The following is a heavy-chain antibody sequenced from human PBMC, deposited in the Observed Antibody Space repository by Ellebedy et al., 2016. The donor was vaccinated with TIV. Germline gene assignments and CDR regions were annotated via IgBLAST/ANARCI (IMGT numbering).Heavy chain of an antibody. Sequence: PGGSLRLSCAAPAFTFSSYAMNWVRQAPGKGLEWVSAIGGSGGSSNYADSVKGRFTISRDNSKNTVYLQMNSLRAEDTAVYYCARESVDTAMVEGHWGQGTLVTVSS. CDR2: IGGSGGSS. D-gene: IGHD5-18*01. CDR1: AFTFSSYA. J-gene: IGHJ4*02. V-gene: IGHV3-23*01. CDR3: ARESVDTAMVEGH.